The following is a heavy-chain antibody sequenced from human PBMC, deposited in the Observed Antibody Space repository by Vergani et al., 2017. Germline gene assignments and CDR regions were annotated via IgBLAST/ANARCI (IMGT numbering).Heavy chain of an antibody. CDR2: ISYDGSNK. CDR3: AKDPSSPTVTSDYYYCYGMDV. D-gene: IGHD4-11*01. J-gene: IGHJ6*02. V-gene: IGHV3-30*18. CDR1: GFTFSSYG. Sequence: QVQLVESGGGVVQPGRSPRLSCAASGFTFSSYGMHWVRQAPGKGLEWVAVISYDGSNKYYADSVKGRFTISRDNSKNTLYLQMNSLRAEDTAVYYCAKDPSSPTVTSDYYYCYGMDVWGQGTTVTVSS.